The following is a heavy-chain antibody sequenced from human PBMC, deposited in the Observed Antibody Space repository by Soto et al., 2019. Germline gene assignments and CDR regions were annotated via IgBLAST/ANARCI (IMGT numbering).Heavy chain of an antibody. J-gene: IGHJ6*03. CDR2: IYSGGST. CDR1: GFTVSSNY. Sequence: GGSLRLSCAASGFTVSSNYMSWVRQAPGKGLEWVSVIYSGGSTYYADSVKGRFTISKDNSKNTLYLQMNSLRAEDTAVYYCARDRHYYGDYAYYYYMDVWGKGTTVTVSS. D-gene: IGHD4-17*01. CDR3: ARDRHYYGDYAYYYYMDV. V-gene: IGHV3-66*01.